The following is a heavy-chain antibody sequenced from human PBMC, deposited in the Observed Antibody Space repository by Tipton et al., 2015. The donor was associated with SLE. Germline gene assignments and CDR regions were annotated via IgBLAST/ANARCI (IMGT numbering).Heavy chain of an antibody. CDR1: GGSISSNTW. CDR2: IHHRGST. J-gene: IGHJ6*02. Sequence: TLSLTCTVSGGSISSNTWWNWVRQPPGMGLEYIGEIHHRGSTNYKSSLRGRVTISVDKSKNQFSLKLTSVTAADTAVYYCARWIPLTGINVWGQGATVTVSS. V-gene: IGHV4-4*02. D-gene: IGHD5-18*01. CDR3: ARWIPLTGINV.